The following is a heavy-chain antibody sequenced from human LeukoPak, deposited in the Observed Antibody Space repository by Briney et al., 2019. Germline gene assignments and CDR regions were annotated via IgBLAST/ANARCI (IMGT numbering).Heavy chain of an antibody. J-gene: IGHJ5*02. D-gene: IGHD1-26*01. V-gene: IGHV1-2*02. CDR2: INPNSGGT. Sequence: ASVKVSCKASGYTFTSYDMFWVRQAPGQGLKWMGVINPNSGGTNYAQKFQGRVTMTRDTSISTAYMELSRLRSDDTAVYYCAREWEQFDPWGQGTLVTVSS. CDR3: AREWEQFDP. CDR1: GYTFTSYD.